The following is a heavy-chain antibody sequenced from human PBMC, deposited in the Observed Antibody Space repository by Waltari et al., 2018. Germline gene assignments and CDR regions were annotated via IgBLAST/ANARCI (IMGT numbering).Heavy chain of an antibody. J-gene: IGHJ1*01. CDR3: TRGPIYDSSGYYYTEYFQH. D-gene: IGHD3-22*01. V-gene: IGHV3-49*04. CDR1: GFTFGDYA. CDR2: IRSKAYGGTT. Sequence: EVQLVESGGGLVQPGRSLRLSCTASGFTFGDYAMSWVRQAPGKGLEGVGFIRSKAYGGTTEYAASVKGRFTISRDDSKSIAYLQMNSLKTEDTAVYYCTRGPIYDSSGYYYTEYFQHWGQGTLVTVSS.